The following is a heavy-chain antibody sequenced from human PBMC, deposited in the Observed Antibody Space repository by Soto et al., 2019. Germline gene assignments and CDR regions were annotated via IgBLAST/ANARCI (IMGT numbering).Heavy chain of an antibody. V-gene: IGHV3-33*01. CDR3: ERPYSSNSDWFGT. CDR2: SRSDNRNDA. J-gene: IGHJ5*01. CDR1: GFTLSNYG. Sequence: PWGSLRLSCAASGFTLSNYGMHWVRQAPCKGLEWVAVSRSDNRNDAHYADSVKGRFIISRYSSKNTLYLQMSSLRADDTVIYSCERPYSSNSDWFGTWGQRTLVTXSS. D-gene: IGHD2-2*01.